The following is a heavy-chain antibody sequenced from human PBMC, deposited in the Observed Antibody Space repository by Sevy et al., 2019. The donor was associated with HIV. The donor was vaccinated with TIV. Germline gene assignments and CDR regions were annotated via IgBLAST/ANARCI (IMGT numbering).Heavy chain of an antibody. CDR3: ARQGRPMVY. CDR2: IYYRGFT. V-gene: IGHV4-39*01. D-gene: IGHD2-8*01. Sequence: SETLSLTCTVSGGSISSSSHYWGWIRQPPGKGLEWIGSIYYRGFTYYNSSLNSRVTIAVDTSKNQFSLRLSSVTAADTAVYYCARQGRPMVYWGQGTLVTVSS. J-gene: IGHJ4*02. CDR1: GGSISSSSHY.